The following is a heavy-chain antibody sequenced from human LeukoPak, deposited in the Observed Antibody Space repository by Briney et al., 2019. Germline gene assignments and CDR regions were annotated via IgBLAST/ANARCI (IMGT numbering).Heavy chain of an antibody. CDR3: ARDPLAAEPDYFDY. CDR1: GFNFGTYA. D-gene: IGHD6-25*01. V-gene: IGHV3-30*04. Sequence: GRSLRLSCSASGFNFGTYAMHWVRQAPGKGLEWVAVIFDERNKFVADSVKGRFTISRDNFKNTLYLQMNSLRDEDTAIYYCARDPLAAEPDYFDYWGQGTLVTVSS. CDR2: IFDERNK. J-gene: IGHJ4*02.